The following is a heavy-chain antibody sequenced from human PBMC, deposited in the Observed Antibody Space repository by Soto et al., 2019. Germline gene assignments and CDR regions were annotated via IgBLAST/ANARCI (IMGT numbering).Heavy chain of an antibody. Sequence: EVQLVESGGGLVQPGGSLRLSCGASGFTFSSYSMNWVRQAPGKGLEWVSYISSSSSTIYYADSVKGRFTISRDNAKNSLHLQMNSLRDEDMAVYYCARGGHSYETELGVGYWGQGTLVTVSS. CDR1: GFTFSSYS. D-gene: IGHD5-18*01. J-gene: IGHJ4*02. CDR2: ISSSSSTI. V-gene: IGHV3-48*02. CDR3: ARGGHSYETELGVGY.